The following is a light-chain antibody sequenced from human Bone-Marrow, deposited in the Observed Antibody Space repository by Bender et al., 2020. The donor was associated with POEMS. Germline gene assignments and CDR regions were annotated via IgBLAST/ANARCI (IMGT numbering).Light chain of an antibody. J-gene: IGLJ3*02. Sequence: QSVLTQPPSASGTPGQRVTISCSGSNSNIGTNAVNWYQQFPGTAPNILIYSDNQRPSGVPDRFYAFKSGTSASLAIRGLQSEDEADYYCAAWDAGLGGGVFGGGTKLTVL. V-gene: IGLV1-44*01. CDR3: AAWDAGLGGGV. CDR2: SDN. CDR1: NSNIGTNA.